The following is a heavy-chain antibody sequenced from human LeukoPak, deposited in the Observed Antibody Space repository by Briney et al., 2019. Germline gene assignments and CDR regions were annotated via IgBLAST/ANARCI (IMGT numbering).Heavy chain of an antibody. Sequence: SETLSLTCTVSGGSISSYYWSWIRQPPGKGLEWIGYVYHSGHTSYNPSLKNRVDISIDTSKNQFSLRLASVTATDTAVYYCTRAAQNWNNAPYFDFWGQETLVTVSS. D-gene: IGHD1-1*01. J-gene: IGHJ4*02. CDR3: TRAAQNWNNAPYFDF. V-gene: IGHV4-59*08. CDR1: GGSISSYY. CDR2: VYHSGHT.